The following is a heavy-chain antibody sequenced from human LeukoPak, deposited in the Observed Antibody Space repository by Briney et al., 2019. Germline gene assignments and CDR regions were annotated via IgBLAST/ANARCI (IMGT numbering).Heavy chain of an antibody. J-gene: IGHJ3*02. Sequence: SETLSLTCTVSGGSISTNNYYWVWIRQPPGKGLEWIGSIHYTGNTYYSPSLKSRVTISVDTSKNQFSLKLSSVTAADTAVYYCARALRGNRDAFDIWGQGTMVTVSS. CDR3: ARALRGNRDAFDI. D-gene: IGHD1-14*01. CDR2: IHYTGNT. CDR1: GGSISTNNYY. V-gene: IGHV4-39*07.